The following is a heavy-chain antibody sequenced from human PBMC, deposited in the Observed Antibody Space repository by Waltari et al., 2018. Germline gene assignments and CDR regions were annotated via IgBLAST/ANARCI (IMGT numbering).Heavy chain of an antibody. Sequence: EVQLVESGGGLVQPGGSLRLSCPASGFTVSRTYLSWVRRAPGKGLEWVSVIYSGGSTYYADSVKGRFTISRDNSKNTLYLQMNSLRAEDTAVFYCARVRYFEGGFGMDVWGQGTTVTVSS. CDR3: ARVRYFEGGFGMDV. CDR1: GFTVSRTY. D-gene: IGHD3-9*01. J-gene: IGHJ6*02. V-gene: IGHV3-66*02. CDR2: IYSGGST.